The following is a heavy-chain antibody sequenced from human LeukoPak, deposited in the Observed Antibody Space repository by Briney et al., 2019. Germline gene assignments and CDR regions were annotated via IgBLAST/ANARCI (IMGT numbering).Heavy chain of an antibody. Sequence: SETLSLTCAVYGGSFSGYYWSWMRQPPGKGLEWIGEINHSGSTNYNPSLKSRVTISVDTSKNQFSLKLSSVTAADTAVYYCARSLPNRDFDYWGQGTLVTVSS. J-gene: IGHJ4*02. V-gene: IGHV4-34*01. CDR2: INHSGST. CDR3: ARSLPNRDFDY. CDR1: GGSFSGYY. D-gene: IGHD3-10*01.